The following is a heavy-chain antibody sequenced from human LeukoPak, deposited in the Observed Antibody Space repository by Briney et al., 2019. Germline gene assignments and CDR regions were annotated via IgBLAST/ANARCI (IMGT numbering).Heavy chain of an antibody. V-gene: IGHV3-23*01. CDR3: VKGLGVDDN. Sequence: GGSLRLSCAASGLTFSNYALSWVRQAPGKGLEWVSGISGSAFSTDYADSVKGRFTISRDNSRNTLYLQMNSLRGDDTAVYYCVKGLGVDDNWGQGTLVTVSS. CDR2: ISGSAFST. CDR1: GLTFSNYA. J-gene: IGHJ4*02. D-gene: IGHD3-10*01.